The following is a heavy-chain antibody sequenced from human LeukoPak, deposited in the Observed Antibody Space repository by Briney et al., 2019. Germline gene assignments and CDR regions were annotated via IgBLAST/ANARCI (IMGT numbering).Heavy chain of an antibody. D-gene: IGHD6-13*01. CDR2: ISAYNGNT. V-gene: IGHV1-18*01. CDR3: ARDKGPGVAAGKNWFDP. J-gene: IGHJ5*02. Sequence: VSVKVSCKASGYTFTSYGISWVRQAPGQGLEWMGWISAYNGNTNYAQKLQGRVTMTTDTSTSTAYMELRSLRSDDTAVNYCARDKGPGVAAGKNWFDPWGQGTLVTVSS. CDR1: GYTFTSYG.